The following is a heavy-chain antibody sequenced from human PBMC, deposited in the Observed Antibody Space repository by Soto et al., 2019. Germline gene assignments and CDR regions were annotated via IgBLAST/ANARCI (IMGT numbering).Heavy chain of an antibody. V-gene: IGHV3-30*18. CDR1: GFTFSSYG. D-gene: IGHD6-13*01. CDR2: ISYDGSNK. Sequence: QVQLVESGGGVVQPGRSLRLSCAASGFTFSSYGMYWVRQAPGKGLEWVAVISYDGSNKYYADSVKGRFTISTENSKXTVYLQMNSLRAEDTAVYYCAKAVMAAAGTGSYFDYWGQGTLVTVSS. J-gene: IGHJ4*02. CDR3: AKAVMAAAGTGSYFDY.